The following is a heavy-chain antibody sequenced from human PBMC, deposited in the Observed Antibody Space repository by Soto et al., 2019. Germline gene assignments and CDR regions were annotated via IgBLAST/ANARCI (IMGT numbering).Heavy chain of an antibody. Sequence: PSETLSITCSVSEGSRRSYYRSWIRQSPEKGLEWIGYFYHSGNSNYNPSLKSRVTISVDTSKNQLSLSLRSVTAADTAVYSCARIFSLGLFGYLNGASVVWGQGISVT. D-gene: IGHD5-18*01. J-gene: IGHJ6*02. CDR2: FYHSGNS. CDR1: EGSRRSYY. V-gene: IGHV4-59*01. CDR3: ARIFSLGLFGYLNGASVV.